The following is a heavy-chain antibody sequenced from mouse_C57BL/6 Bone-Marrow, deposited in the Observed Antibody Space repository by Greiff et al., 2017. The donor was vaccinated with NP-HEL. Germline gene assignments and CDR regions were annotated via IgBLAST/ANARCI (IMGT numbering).Heavy chain of an antibody. Sequence: EVQLQQSGPGLVKPSQSLSLTCSVTGYSITSGYYWNWIRQFPGNKLEWLGYISYDGSTNYNPSLKNRISITRDTSKNQFFLKLNSVTTEDTATYYCARVPYYYGSSYGWFAYWGQGTLVTVSA. V-gene: IGHV3-6*01. CDR2: ISYDGST. CDR1: GYSITSGYY. J-gene: IGHJ3*01. D-gene: IGHD1-1*01. CDR3: ARVPYYYGSSYGWFAY.